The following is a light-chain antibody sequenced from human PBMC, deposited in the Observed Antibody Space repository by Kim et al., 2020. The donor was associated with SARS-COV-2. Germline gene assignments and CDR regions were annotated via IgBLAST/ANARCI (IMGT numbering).Light chain of an antibody. Sequence: QSALTQPRSVSGSPGQSVTISCIGSSSDVGGYHYVSWYQQYPGKAPKLMIFDVTKRPSGVPDRFSGSKSHNTASLTISGLQAEDEADYYCCSYAGSPPYVFGTGTKVTVL. J-gene: IGLJ1*01. CDR3: CSYAGSPPYV. CDR1: SSDVGGYHY. CDR2: DVT. V-gene: IGLV2-11*01.